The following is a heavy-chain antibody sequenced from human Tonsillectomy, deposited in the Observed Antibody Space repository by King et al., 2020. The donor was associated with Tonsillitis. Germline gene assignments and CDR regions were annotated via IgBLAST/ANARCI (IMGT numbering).Heavy chain of an antibody. CDR2: TYYNSKWNI. CDR1: GDSVSYNNAA. D-gene: IGHD3-10*01. V-gene: IGHV6-1*01. CDR3: ASGEWTYRAFDV. J-gene: IGHJ3*01. Sequence: VQLQQSGPGLVNPSQTLSLSCAISGDSVSYNNAAWVWIRQSPSRGLEWLGRTYYNSKWNIDYAVSVKSRISISLDTSKNQFSLQLNSVTPDDTAGYYCASGEWTYRAFDVWGQGTMVTVSS.